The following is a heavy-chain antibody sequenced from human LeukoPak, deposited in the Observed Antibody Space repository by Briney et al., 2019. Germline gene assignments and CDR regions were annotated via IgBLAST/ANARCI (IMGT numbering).Heavy chain of an antibody. J-gene: IGHJ5*02. CDR1: GGSFSGYY. V-gene: IGHV4-34*01. D-gene: IGHD6-13*01. CDR3: ARGFYSSSWYYWFDP. CDR2: INHSGST. Sequence: KSSETLSLTCAVYGGSFSGYYWSWIRQPPGKGPEWIGEINHSGSTNYNPSLKSRVTISVDTSKNQFSLKPSSVTAADTAVYYCARGFYSSSWYYWFDPWGQGTLVTVSS.